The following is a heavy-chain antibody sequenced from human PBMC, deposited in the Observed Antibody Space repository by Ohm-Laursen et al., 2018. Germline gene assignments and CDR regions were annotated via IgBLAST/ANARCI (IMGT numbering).Heavy chain of an antibody. D-gene: IGHD4-11*01. Sequence: SLRLSCAASGFNVGSNYMSWVRQAPGKGLEWVSILYSGDTTYYADSVKGRFTISRDNSKNTLYLQMNSLRAEDTAVYYCAKDGATVYYYYYYGMDVWGQGTTVTVSS. CDR1: GFNVGSNY. V-gene: IGHV3-53*05. CDR3: AKDGATVYYYYYYGMDV. CDR2: LYSGDTT. J-gene: IGHJ6*02.